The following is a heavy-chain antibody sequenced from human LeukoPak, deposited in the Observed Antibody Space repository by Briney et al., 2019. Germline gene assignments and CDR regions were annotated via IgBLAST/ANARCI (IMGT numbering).Heavy chain of an antibody. J-gene: IGHJ4*02. CDR1: GDSISSSPYY. Sequence: SETLSLTCTVSGDSISSSPYYWGWIRQPPGKGLEWIGEINHSGSTNYNPSLKSRVTISVDTSKNQFSLKLSSVTAADTAVYYCARGLVATWTGGRYFDYWGQGTLVTVSS. D-gene: IGHD5-12*01. V-gene: IGHV4-39*07. CDR3: ARGLVATWTGGRYFDY. CDR2: INHSGST.